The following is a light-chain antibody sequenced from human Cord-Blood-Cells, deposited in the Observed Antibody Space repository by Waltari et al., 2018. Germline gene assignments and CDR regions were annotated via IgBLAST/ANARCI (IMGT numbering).Light chain of an antibody. CDR3: AACDDSLNGVV. J-gene: IGLJ2*01. Sequence: QPVLTHPPSVSKAPRQRVTISCSGSSSNIGNNAVNWYQQLPGKAPNLLIYYDHQLASGVSDRISGAKSGTSASLAISGLQSEDEDDYYCAACDDSLNGVVFGGGTKLTVL. V-gene: IGLV1-36*01. CDR1: SSNIGNNA. CDR2: YDH.